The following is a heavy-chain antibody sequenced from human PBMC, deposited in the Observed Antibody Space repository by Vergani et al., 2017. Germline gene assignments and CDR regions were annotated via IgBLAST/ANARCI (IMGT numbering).Heavy chain of an antibody. CDR2: IIPIFGTA. CDR1: GGTFSSYA. J-gene: IGHJ6*03. V-gene: IGHV1-69*01. Sequence: QVQLVQSGAEVKKPGSSVKVSCKAPGGTFSSYAISWVRQAPGQGLEWMGGIIPIFGTANYAQKFQGRVTITADESTSTAYMELSSLRSEDTAVYYCARAVVVXPAAIHYYYYYMDVWGKGTTVTVSS. D-gene: IGHD2-2*01. CDR3: ARAVVVXPAAIHYYYYYMDV.